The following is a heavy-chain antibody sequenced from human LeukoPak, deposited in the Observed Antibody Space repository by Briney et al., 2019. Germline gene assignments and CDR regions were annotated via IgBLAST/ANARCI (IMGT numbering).Heavy chain of an antibody. J-gene: IGHJ3*02. V-gene: IGHV3-23*01. Sequence: GGSLRLSCEASRLSFSTYPMGWVRRAPGKGLECVSGISASGDVTFHADPLKGRFTISRDNSKNTLYLQMDSLRAEDTAKYYCAKSLLTTASGTGRAFDIWGQGTMVTVSA. CDR1: RLSFSTYP. CDR2: ISASGDVT. D-gene: IGHD1-26*01. CDR3: AKSLLTTASGTGRAFDI.